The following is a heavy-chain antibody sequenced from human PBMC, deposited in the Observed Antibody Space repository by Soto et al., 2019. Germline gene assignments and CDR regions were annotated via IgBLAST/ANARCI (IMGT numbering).Heavy chain of an antibody. J-gene: IGHJ6*02. CDR3: ARVSMIPYYYYGMDV. D-gene: IGHD3-22*01. Sequence: SETLSLTCTVSGGSISSSSYYWGWIRQPPGKGLEWIGSIYYSGSTYYNPSLKSRVTISVDTSKNQFSLKLSSVTAADTAVYYCARVSMIPYYYYGMDVWGQGTTVTVSS. CDR1: GGSISSSSYY. CDR2: IYYSGST. V-gene: IGHV4-39*07.